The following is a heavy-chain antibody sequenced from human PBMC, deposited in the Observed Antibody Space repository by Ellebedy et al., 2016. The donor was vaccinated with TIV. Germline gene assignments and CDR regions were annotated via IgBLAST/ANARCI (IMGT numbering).Heavy chain of an antibody. D-gene: IGHD4-17*01. CDR2: IRQEGDEI. V-gene: IGHV3-7*01. CDR1: GFNFRSYW. CDR3: ARRASYGDYAVQVNPWFDP. Sequence: GESLKISCAASGFNFRSYWMTWVRQAPGKGLEWVAKIRQEGDEIYYVESVKGRFTISRDNAKNSLFLQMNSRRFEDTAVYYCARRASYGDYAVQVNPWFDPWGQGTLVTVSS. J-gene: IGHJ5*02.